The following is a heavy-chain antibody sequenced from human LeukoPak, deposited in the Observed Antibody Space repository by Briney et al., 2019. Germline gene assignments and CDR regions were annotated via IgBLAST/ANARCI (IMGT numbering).Heavy chain of an antibody. CDR3: AKGLGSSSWFSFDY. J-gene: IGHJ4*02. D-gene: IGHD6-13*01. Sequence: GRSLRLSCAASGFTFDDYAMHWVRQAPGKGLEWVSGISWNSGSIDYADSVKGRFTISRDNAKNSLYLQMNSLRAEDMAVYYCAKGLGSSSWFSFDYWGQGTLVTVSS. CDR1: GFTFDDYA. CDR2: ISWNSGSI. V-gene: IGHV3-9*03.